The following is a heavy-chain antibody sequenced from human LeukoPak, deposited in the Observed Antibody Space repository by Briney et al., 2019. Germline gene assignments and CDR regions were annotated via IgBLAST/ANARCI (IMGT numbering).Heavy chain of an antibody. Sequence: PGGSLRLSCAASGFTFTNYAISWVRQAPGKGLEWVSGISGSGGSTFYADSVKGRFTISRDNSKYTLHLQMNSLRAEDTVVYYCGGVHMIVVVMVYWGKGPLVTVSS. D-gene: IGHD3-22*01. V-gene: IGHV3-23*01. J-gene: IGHJ4*02. CDR1: GFTFTNYA. CDR2: ISGSGGST. CDR3: GGVHMIVVVMVY.